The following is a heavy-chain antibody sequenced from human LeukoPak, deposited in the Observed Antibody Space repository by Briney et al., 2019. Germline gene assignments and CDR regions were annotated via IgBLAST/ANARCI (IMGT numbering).Heavy chain of an antibody. CDR2: IYPGDSET. CDR3: ARPNGYNCFDF. V-gene: IGHV5-51*01. J-gene: IGHJ4*02. Sequence: GESLKISCKGSGYTFTNYWIGWVRQMPGKGLEWMGIIYPGDSETRYSPSFQGQVTISADRSISTAYLQWSSLKASDTAMYYCARPNGYNCFDFWGQGTLVTVSS. D-gene: IGHD5-24*01. CDR1: GYTFTNYW.